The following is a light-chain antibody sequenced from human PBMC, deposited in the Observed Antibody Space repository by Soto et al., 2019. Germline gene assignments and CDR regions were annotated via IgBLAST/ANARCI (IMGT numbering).Light chain of an antibody. CDR3: GVWDDSLNGWV. Sequence: QSVLTQPPSASGTPGQRVTISCSGSSSNIGSNTVNWYQQLPGTAPKLLIYSNNQRPSGVPDRFSGSKSGTSASLAISGLQSEDEADYYCGVWDDSLNGWVFGGGTKVTV. CDR2: SNN. CDR1: SSNIGSNT. J-gene: IGLJ3*02. V-gene: IGLV1-44*01.